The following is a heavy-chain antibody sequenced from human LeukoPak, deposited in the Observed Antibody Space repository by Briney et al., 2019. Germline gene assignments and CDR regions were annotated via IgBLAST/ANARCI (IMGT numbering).Heavy chain of an antibody. CDR1: GYSISSGYY. CDR2: IYHSGST. V-gene: IGHV4-38-2*01. J-gene: IGHJ3*02. CDR3: ARGYDDAFDI. D-gene: IGHD5-12*01. Sequence: SETLSLTCAVSGYSISSGYYWGWIRQPPGKGLEWIGSIYHSGSTYYNPSLKSRVTISVDTSKNQFSLKLSSVTAADTAVYYCARGYDDAFDIWGQGIMVTVSS.